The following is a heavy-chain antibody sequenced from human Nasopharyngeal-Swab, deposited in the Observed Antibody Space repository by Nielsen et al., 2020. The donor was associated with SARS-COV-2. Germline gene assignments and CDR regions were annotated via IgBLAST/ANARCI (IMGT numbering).Heavy chain of an antibody. CDR2: ISWNSGSI. CDR1: GFTFDDYA. CDR3: ARGFIVATIFHYYYYMDV. J-gene: IGHJ6*03. D-gene: IGHD5-12*01. V-gene: IGHV3-9*01. Sequence: GGSLRLSCAASGFTFDDYAMHWVRQAPGKGLEWVSGISWNSGSIGYADSVKGRFTISRDNAKNSLYLQMNSLRAEDTAVYYCARGFIVATIFHYYYYMDVWGKGTTVTVSS.